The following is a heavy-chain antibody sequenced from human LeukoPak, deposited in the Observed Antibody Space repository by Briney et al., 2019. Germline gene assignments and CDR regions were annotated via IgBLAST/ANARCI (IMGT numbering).Heavy chain of an antibody. V-gene: IGHV3-53*01. CDR2: IYDGGTT. CDR3: AKNLPATVYFDY. J-gene: IGHJ4*02. Sequence: GGSLRLSCAASGFTVSSTHVSWVRQAPGKGQEWVSIIYDGGTTNYADSVKGRFTISRDTSKNTLFLQMNSLRAEDTAVYYCAKNLPATVYFDYWGQGALVTVSS. D-gene: IGHD2-2*01. CDR1: GFTVSSTH.